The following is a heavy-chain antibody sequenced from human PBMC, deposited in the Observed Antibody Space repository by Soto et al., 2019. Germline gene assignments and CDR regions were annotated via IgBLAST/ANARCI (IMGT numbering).Heavy chain of an antibody. Sequence: SETLPLTCTVSGGSISSYYWRCIRQPPGKGLEWIGYIYYSGSTNYNPSLKSRVTISVDTSKNQFSLKLSSVTAADTAVYYCARDIHYGDYSNWFDPWGQGTLVTVSS. V-gene: IGHV4-59*01. J-gene: IGHJ5*02. D-gene: IGHD4-17*01. CDR1: GGSISSYY. CDR3: ARDIHYGDYSNWFDP. CDR2: IYYSGST.